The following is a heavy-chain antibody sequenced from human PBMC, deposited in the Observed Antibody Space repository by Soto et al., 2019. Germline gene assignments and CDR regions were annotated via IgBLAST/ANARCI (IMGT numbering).Heavy chain of an antibody. CDR2: INPATGAA. CDR1: GYPVTAYY. J-gene: IGHJ3*02. V-gene: IGHV1-2*02. CDR3: ARGGGLGVAGSAAFDM. D-gene: IGHD3-3*01. Sequence: QLHLVQSGAVVKKPGASVTVSCSASGYPVTAYYMHWVRQAPGRGLEWMGGINPATGAAKYTQSFQGRVNMARDTSKSPVFLGLSALTAADTAVFYCARGGGLGVAGSAAFDMWGQGTLVTVSS.